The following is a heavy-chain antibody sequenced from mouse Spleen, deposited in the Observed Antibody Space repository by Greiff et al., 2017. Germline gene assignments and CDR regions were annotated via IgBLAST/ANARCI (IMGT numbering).Heavy chain of an antibody. D-gene: IGHD1-1*01. Sequence: VQLHQSGAELVRPGASVTLSCKASGYTFTDYVMHWVKQTPVHGLEWIGAIDPDTGGTVYNQKFKGKAIRTADKSSSTAYMELRSLTSEGSAVYYCTYPTVGAPMDYWGQGTSVTVSS. J-gene: IGHJ4*01. CDR3: TYPTVGAPMDY. V-gene: IGHV1-15*01. CDR1: GYTFTDYV. CDR2: IDPDTGGT.